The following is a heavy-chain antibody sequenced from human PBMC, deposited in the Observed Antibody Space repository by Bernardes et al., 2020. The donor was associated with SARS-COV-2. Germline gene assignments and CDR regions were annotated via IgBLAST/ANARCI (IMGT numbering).Heavy chain of an antibody. J-gene: IGHJ4*02. CDR1: GFTFSSYW. D-gene: IGHD4-17*01. CDR3: ARGARDDYGDYDVFDY. Sequence: GGSLRLSCAASGFTFSSYWMSWVRQAPGKGLEWVANIKQDGSEKYYVDSVKGRFTISRDNAKNLLYLQMNSLRAEDTAVYYCARGARDDYGDYDVFDYWGQGTLVTVSS. V-gene: IGHV3-7*03. CDR2: IKQDGSEK.